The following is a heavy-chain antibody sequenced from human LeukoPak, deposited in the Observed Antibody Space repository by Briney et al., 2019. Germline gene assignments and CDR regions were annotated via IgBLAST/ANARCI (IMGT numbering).Heavy chain of an antibody. Sequence: ASVKVSCKASGYTITSYDINWVRQATGQGLEWMGWMNPNSGNTGYAQKFQGRVTMTRSSSISTAYMELSSLRPEDTAVYYCASVAGSIDYWGQGTLVTVSS. J-gene: IGHJ4*02. D-gene: IGHD1-26*01. CDR1: GYTITSYD. CDR2: MNPNSGNT. V-gene: IGHV1-8*01. CDR3: ASVAGSIDY.